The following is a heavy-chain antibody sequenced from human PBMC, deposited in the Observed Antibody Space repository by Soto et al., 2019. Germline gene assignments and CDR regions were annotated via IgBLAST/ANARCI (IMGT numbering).Heavy chain of an antibody. CDR3: ARDHNFGFILYAMDV. V-gene: IGHV1-2*02. D-gene: IGHD2-15*01. CDR1: GYTFTGYY. J-gene: IGHJ6*02. CDR2: INPNSGGT. Sequence: ASVKVSCKASGYTFTGYYMHWVRQAPGQGLEWMGWINPNSGGTNYAQKFQGRVTMTRDTSISTAYMEMSSLKSEDTAVYYCARDHNFGFILYAMDVWGQGTTVTVSS.